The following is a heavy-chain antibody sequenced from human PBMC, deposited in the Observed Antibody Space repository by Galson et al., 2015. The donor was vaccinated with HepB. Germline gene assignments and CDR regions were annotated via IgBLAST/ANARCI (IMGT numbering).Heavy chain of an antibody. V-gene: IGHV2-70*01. J-gene: IGHJ6*02. D-gene: IGHD3-10*01. Sequence: PALVKPTQTLTLTCTFSGFSLSTSGMCVSWIRQPPGKALEWPALIDWDDDKYYSTSLKTRLTISKDTSKNQVALTMTNMDPVDTATYYCARILTGSGMDGMDVWGQGTTVTVSS. CDR3: ARILTGSGMDGMDV. CDR2: IDWDDDK. CDR1: GFSLSTSGMC.